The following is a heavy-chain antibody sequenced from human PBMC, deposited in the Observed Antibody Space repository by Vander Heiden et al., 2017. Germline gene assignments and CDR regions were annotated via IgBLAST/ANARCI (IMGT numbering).Heavy chain of an antibody. J-gene: IGHJ4*02. V-gene: IGHV4-30-4*01. D-gene: IGHD4-4*01. Sequence: QVQLQESGPGLVKTSQTLSPPCTVSGGSISSGAYYWSWIRQPPGKGLEWIGYIYYNGNVYYNPSLKSRVTISVDASKNQVSLKQISVTAADTAVYYCARGTPTLAFDYWGQGTLVSVSS. CDR2: IYYNGNV. CDR3: ARGTPTLAFDY. CDR1: GGSISSGAYY.